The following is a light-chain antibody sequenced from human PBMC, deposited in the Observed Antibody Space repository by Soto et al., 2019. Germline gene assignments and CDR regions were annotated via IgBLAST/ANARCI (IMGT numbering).Light chain of an antibody. V-gene: IGKV2-30*01. CDR2: KVS. CDR1: QSLVYSDGNAY. CDR3: MQGTHWPWT. J-gene: IGKJ1*01. Sequence: DVVMTQSPLSLPVTLGQPASISCRSSQSLVYSDGNAYLNWFQQRPGQPPRHLIYKVSNRDSGVPDRFSGSGSGTDFTLKISRVEAEDVGVYFCMQGTHWPWTFGQGTKVEIK.